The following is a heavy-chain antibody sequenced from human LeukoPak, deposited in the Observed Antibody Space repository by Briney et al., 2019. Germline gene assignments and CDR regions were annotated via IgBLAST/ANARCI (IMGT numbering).Heavy chain of an antibody. CDR1: GFTVSSNY. J-gene: IGHJ4*02. V-gene: IGHV3-66*02. Sequence: GGSLRLSCAASGFTVSSNYMSWVRQAPGKGLEWVSVIYSGGSTCYADSVKGRFTISRDNSKNTLYLQMNSLRAEDTAVYYCARDNSIHGGYYVDYWGQGTLVTVSS. CDR2: IYSGGST. D-gene: IGHD3-22*01. CDR3: ARDNSIHGGYYVDY.